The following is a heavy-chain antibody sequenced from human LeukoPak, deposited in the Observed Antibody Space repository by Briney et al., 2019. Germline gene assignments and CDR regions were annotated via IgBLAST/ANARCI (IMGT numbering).Heavy chain of an antibody. V-gene: IGHV3-11*01. CDR1: GFTFRDYY. CDR3: ARAGYSSGWYPGGFDY. J-gene: IGHJ4*02. Sequence: GGSLRLSCAASGFTFRDYYMSWIRQAPGKGLEWVSYISSSGSTIYYADSVKGRFTISRDNAKNSLYLQMNSLRAEDTAVYYCARAGYSSGWYPGGFDYWGQGTLVTVSS. D-gene: IGHD6-19*01. CDR2: ISSSGSTI.